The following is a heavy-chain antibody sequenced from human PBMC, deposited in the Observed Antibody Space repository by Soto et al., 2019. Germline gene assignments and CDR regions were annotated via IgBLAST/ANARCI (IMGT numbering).Heavy chain of an antibody. CDR3: ARDSRNYRLSSRNWFDP. Sequence: ASVKVSCKASGYTFTGYYMHWVRQAPGQGLEWMGWINPNSGGTNYAQKFQGRVTMARDTSISTAYMELSRLRSDDTAVYYCARDSRNYRLSSRNWFDPWGQGTLVTVS. D-gene: IGHD1-7*01. V-gene: IGHV1-2*02. J-gene: IGHJ5*02. CDR1: GYTFTGYY. CDR2: INPNSGGT.